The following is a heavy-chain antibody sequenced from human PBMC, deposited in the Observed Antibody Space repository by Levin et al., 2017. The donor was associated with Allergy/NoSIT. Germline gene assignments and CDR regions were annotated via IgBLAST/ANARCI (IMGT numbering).Heavy chain of an antibody. V-gene: IGHV5-51*01. Sequence: GESLKISCQTSGYSFTNYWIGWVRQMPGKGLEWIGVTHPGTSETRHGPSFQGHVTISFDKTVSTAYLPWSSLRASDTAIYYCARHGVGDGWDTGDYWGQGTLVTVSS. CDR1: GYSFTNYW. CDR2: THPGTSET. J-gene: IGHJ4*02. D-gene: IGHD5-18*01. CDR3: ARHGVGDGWDTGDY.